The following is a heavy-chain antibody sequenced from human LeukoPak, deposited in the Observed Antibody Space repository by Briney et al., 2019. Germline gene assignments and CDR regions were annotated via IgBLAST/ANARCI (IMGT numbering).Heavy chain of an antibody. J-gene: IGHJ6*02. CDR3: ARFYGYYGMDV. V-gene: IGHV4-59*12. CDR2: IYYSGST. CDR1: GGSISSYY. Sequence: SETLSLTCTVSGGSISSYYWSWIRQPPGKGLEWIGYIYYSGSTNYNPSLKSRVTISVDTSKNQFSLKLSSVTAADTAVYYCARFYGYYGMDVWGQGTTVTVSS. D-gene: IGHD4-17*01.